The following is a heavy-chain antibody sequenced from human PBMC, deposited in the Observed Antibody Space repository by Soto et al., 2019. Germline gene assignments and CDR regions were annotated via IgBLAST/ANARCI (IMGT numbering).Heavy chain of an antibody. D-gene: IGHD6-13*01. CDR2: INPNSGGT. CDR1: GYTFTGYY. Sequence: GASVKVSCNASGYTFTGYYMHWVRQAPGQGLEWMGWINPNSGGTNYAQKFQGRVTMTRDTSISTAYMELSRLRSDDTAVYYCAREAAAGSLDYWGQGTLVAVSS. J-gene: IGHJ4*02. CDR3: AREAAAGSLDY. V-gene: IGHV1-2*02.